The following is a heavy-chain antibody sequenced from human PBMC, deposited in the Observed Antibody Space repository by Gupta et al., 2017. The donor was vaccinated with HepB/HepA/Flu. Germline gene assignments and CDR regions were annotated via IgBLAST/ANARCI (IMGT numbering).Heavy chain of an antibody. Sequence: QVQLVESGGGVVQPGRSLRLSCAASGFTFSSYGMHWVRQAPGKGLEWVAVIWYDGSNKYYADSVKGRFTISRDNSKNTLYLQMNSLRAEDTAVYYCARDDIVVVPAAPEGGMDVWGQGTTVTVSS. V-gene: IGHV3-33*01. D-gene: IGHD2-2*01. J-gene: IGHJ6*02. CDR2: IWYDGSNK. CDR3: ARDDIVVVPAAPEGGMDV. CDR1: GFTFSSYG.